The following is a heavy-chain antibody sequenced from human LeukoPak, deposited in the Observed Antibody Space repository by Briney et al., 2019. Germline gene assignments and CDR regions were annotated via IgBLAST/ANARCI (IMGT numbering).Heavy chain of an antibody. CDR1: GFTFSTYS. CDR3: ARARNVDY. J-gene: IGHJ4*02. V-gene: IGHV3-48*02. CDR2: ISSSSSTI. Sequence: GGSLRLSCAASGFTFSTYSMSWVRQAPGKGLEWVSCISSSSSTIDYADSVKGRFTISRDNAKNSLYLQMNSLRDEDTAVYYCARARNVDYWGQGNLVTVSS. D-gene: IGHD1-1*01.